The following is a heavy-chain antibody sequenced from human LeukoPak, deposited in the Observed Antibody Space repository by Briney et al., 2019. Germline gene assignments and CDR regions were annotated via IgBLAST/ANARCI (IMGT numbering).Heavy chain of an antibody. J-gene: IGHJ4*02. CDR2: TKQDGSEQ. CDR1: GFIISDYW. D-gene: IGHD4-17*01. CDR3: ASLKMDYEDYFDY. Sequence: PGGSLRLSCAASGFIISDYWMSWVRQAPGKGLEWVANTKQDGSEQYYVDSVKGRFTISRDNSKNTLYLQMNSLRAEDTAVYYCASLKMDYEDYFDYWGQGTLVTVSS. V-gene: IGHV3-7*01.